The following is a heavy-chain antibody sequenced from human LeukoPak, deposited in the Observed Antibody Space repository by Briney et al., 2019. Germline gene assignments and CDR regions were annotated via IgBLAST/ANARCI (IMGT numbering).Heavy chain of an antibody. D-gene: IGHD2-21*02. V-gene: IGHV5-51*01. CDR3: ARGHHVVVATATWASDAFDL. CDR1: GYTFTYYW. CDR2: IYPGDSDV. Sequence: GESLKISCKTSGYTFTYYWIGWVRQMPGKGLEWMGIIYPGDSDVRYSPSLQGQVTISADKSISTAYLQWNSLKASDTAMYYCARGHHVVVATATWASDAFDLWGQGTMVIVSS. J-gene: IGHJ3*01.